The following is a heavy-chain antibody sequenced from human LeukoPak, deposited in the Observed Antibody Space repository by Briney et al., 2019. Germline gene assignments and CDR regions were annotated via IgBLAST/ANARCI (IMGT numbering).Heavy chain of an antibody. J-gene: IGHJ4*02. CDR3: ATLLSSSYYFDY. CDR1: VYSISSGYY. V-gene: IGHV4-38-2*02. Sequence: PSETLSLTCIVSVYSISSGYYWAWIRQPPGKGLEWIENIYHSGITYYNLYHPSLKSRVIISVDTSKNHFSLKLSSVTAADTAVYFCATLLSSSYYFDYWGQGTLVTVSS. D-gene: IGHD3-10*02. CDR2: IYHSGIT.